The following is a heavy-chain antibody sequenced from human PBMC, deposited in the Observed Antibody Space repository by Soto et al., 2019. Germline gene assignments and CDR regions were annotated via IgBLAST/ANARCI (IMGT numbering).Heavy chain of an antibody. CDR2: ISYDGTSI. D-gene: IGHD4-4*01. V-gene: IGHV3-30-3*01. J-gene: IGHJ4*02. CDR3: ARDDYCKYYLDY. CDR1: GFIFRNYA. Sequence: QVQLVESGGGVVQPGRSLRLSCAASGFIFRNYAMHWVRQAPGKGLEWVAIISYDGTSIYYADSVKGRFTISRDNSKNTLCLQMTILRAEYTATYYCARDDYCKYYLDYWGQGTLVTVSS.